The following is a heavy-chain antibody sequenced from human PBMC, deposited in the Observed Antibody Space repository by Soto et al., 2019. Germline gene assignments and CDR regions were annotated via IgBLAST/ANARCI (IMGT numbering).Heavy chain of an antibody. CDR3: AGGSNDIEY. D-gene: IGHD1-1*01. V-gene: IGHV1-18*01. Sequence: QVQLVQSGAEVKKPGASVKVSCKASGYTFTSYGISCVRQAPGQGLEWMGWKSAYSGNTNNAQNLQGRVTMTTDTSTSTAYMALRSLRSDDTAVYYCAGGSNDIEYWGHRTLVLVSS. J-gene: IGHJ4*01. CDR2: KSAYSGNT. CDR1: GYTFTSYG.